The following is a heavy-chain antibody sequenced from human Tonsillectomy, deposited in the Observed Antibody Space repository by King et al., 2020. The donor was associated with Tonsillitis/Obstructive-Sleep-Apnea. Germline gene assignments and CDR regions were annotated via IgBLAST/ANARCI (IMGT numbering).Heavy chain of an antibody. CDR2: ISGSGGST. D-gene: IGHD3-10*01. CDR3: AKSGGFGWFGKYDAFDI. CDR1: GFTFSSYA. Sequence: QLVQSGGGLVQPGGSLRLSCAASGFTFSSYAMSWVRQAPGKGLEWVSAISGSGGSTYYADSVKGRFTISRDNSKNTLYLQMNSLRAEDTAVYYCAKSGGFGWFGKYDAFDIWGQGTMVTVSS. J-gene: IGHJ3*02. V-gene: IGHV3-23*04.